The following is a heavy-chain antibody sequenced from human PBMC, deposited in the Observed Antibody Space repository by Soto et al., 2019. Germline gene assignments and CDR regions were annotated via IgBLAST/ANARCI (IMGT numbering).Heavy chain of an antibody. V-gene: IGHV4-39*01. D-gene: IGHD3-22*01. Sequence: PSETLSLTCTVSGGSVCRSSYYWDWFRQPPGKGLEWIGSIYYSGSTYYSPSLKSRVTISVDTSQNQFSLKLSSVTAADTAVYYCARRGRSGYRLIDYWGQGTLVTVSS. CDR1: GGSVCRSSYY. J-gene: IGHJ4*02. CDR3: ARRGRSGYRLIDY. CDR2: IYYSGST.